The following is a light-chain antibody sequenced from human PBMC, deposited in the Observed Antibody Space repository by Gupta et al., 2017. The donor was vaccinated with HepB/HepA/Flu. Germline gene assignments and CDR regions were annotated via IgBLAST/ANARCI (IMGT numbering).Light chain of an antibody. J-gene: IGLJ3*02. CDR1: SSNIERNT. CDR3: SAWADSLNGLGV. CDR2: INN. Sequence: QSVLTQPPSASGTPGQRVTISCSGSSSNIERNTVNWYQQLPGTAPKLIISINNQRPSGVPDRFSGSKSGTSDSLAISGLQSEDEADYDCSAWADSLNGLGVFGGGTKLTVL. V-gene: IGLV1-44*01.